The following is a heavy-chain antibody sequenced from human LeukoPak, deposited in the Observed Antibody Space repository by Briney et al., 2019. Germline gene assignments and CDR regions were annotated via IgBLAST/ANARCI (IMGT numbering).Heavy chain of an antibody. V-gene: IGHV3-64D*06. Sequence: GGALRLSCSASGFTFSSYAMHSVRQAPGRGLEYVSAISRNGGSTYYADSVKGRFTISRDNSKNTLYLQMSSLRAEDPAVYCCVKVGMRHSARAVAGYFDYWGQGKLVTVSS. CDR3: VKVGMRHSARAVAGYFDY. CDR1: GFTFSSYA. D-gene: IGHD6-19*01. J-gene: IGHJ4*02. CDR2: ISRNGGST.